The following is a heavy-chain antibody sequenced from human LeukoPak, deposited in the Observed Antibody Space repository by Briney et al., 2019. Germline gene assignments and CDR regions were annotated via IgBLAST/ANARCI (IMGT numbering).Heavy chain of an antibody. D-gene: IGHD3-10*01. Sequence: SETLSLTCAVYGGSFSGYCWSWIRQPPGKGLEWIGEINHSGSTNYNPSLKSRVTISVDTSKNQFSLKLSSVTAADTAVYYCARDRAITMVRGVISPWGQGTLVTVSS. CDR3: ARDRAITMVRGVISP. CDR1: GGSFSGYC. V-gene: IGHV4-34*01. CDR2: INHSGST. J-gene: IGHJ5*02.